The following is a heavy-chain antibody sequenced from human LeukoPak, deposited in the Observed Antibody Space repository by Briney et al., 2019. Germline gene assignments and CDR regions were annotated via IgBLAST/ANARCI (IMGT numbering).Heavy chain of an antibody. V-gene: IGHV3-23*01. CDR1: GVTFSSYA. Sequence: PGGSLRLSCAASGVTFSSYAMSWVRQAPGKGLEWVSAISGSGGSTYYADSVKGRFTISRDNSKNTLYLQMNSLRAEDTAVYYCAKERFDDSSGYYDAWGQGTLVTVS. J-gene: IGHJ5*02. CDR2: ISGSGGST. D-gene: IGHD3-22*01. CDR3: AKERFDDSSGYYDA.